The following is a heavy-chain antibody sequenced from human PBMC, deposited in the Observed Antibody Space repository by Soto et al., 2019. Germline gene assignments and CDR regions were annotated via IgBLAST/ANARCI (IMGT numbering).Heavy chain of an antibody. CDR2: IIPMFGTA. Sequence: QVQLVQSGAEVKKPGSSVKVSCKASGGTFSSYAIRWVRQAPGQGLEWMGGIIPMFGTADYAQKFQGRVTITADESTSTAYMELSSLISDDRAVYYCATMKSGSQYSYYGMDVWGQGTTVTVSS. D-gene: IGHD3-10*01. V-gene: IGHV1-69*12. J-gene: IGHJ6*02. CDR3: ATMKSGSQYSYYGMDV. CDR1: GGTFSSYA.